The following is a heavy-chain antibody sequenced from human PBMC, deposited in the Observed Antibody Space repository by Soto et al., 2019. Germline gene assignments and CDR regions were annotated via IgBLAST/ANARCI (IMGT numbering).Heavy chain of an antibody. V-gene: IGHV4-31*03. CDR1: GGSISSGGYY. CDR2: IYYSGSN. Sequence: QVQLQESGPGLVKPSQTLSLTCTVSGGSISSGGYYWSWIRQHPGKGLEWIGYIYYSGSNYYNPSRKGRVTISVDMSKNQFSLKLSSVTAADTAVYYCAREEGGGYDHRWFDPWGQGTLVTVSS. CDR3: AREEGGGYDHRWFDP. J-gene: IGHJ5*02. D-gene: IGHD5-12*01.